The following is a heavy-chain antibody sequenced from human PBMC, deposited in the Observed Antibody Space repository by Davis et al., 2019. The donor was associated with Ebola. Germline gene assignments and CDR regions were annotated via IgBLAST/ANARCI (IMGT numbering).Heavy chain of an antibody. CDR3: ARDLRAYGSGSYYSP. Sequence: PGGSLRLSCAASGFTFSSYWMNWVRQAPGKGLEWVSSISSSSSYIYYADSVKGRFTISRDNAKNSLYLQMNSLRAEDTAVYYCARDLRAYGSGSYYSPWGQGTLVTVSS. V-gene: IGHV3-21*01. CDR1: GFTFSSYW. CDR2: ISSSSSYI. D-gene: IGHD3-10*01. J-gene: IGHJ5*02.